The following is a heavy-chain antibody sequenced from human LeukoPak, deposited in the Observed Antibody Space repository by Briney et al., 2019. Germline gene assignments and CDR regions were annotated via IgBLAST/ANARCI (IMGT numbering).Heavy chain of an antibody. CDR2: IYPSGST. CDR3: SRGDYSYGFD. D-gene: IGHD5-18*01. CDR1: GGSINSGSYF. V-gene: IGHV4-61*02. J-gene: IGHJ4*02. Sequence: SQTLSLTCTVSGGSINSGSYFWRWIRQPAGKGLEWIGRIYPSGSTNYNPSLKSRVTISVDLSNNQFSLKLSSVTAADTAVYYCSRGDYSYGFDWGQGTLVTVSS.